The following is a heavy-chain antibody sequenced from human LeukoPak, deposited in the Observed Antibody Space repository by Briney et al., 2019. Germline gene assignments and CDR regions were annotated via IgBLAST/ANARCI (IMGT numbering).Heavy chain of an antibody. D-gene: IGHD1-26*01. J-gene: IGHJ5*02. CDR2: INPTGGST. V-gene: IGHV1-46*01. Sequence: ASVKVSCKASGYTFTSYYTHWVRQATGQGLEWMGLINPTGGSTGYAQKFQGRVTMTRDMSTSTDYMELSSLRSEDTAIYYCARDNSVGDNAWWFDPWGQGTLVTVSS. CDR1: GYTFTSYY. CDR3: ARDNSVGDNAWWFDP.